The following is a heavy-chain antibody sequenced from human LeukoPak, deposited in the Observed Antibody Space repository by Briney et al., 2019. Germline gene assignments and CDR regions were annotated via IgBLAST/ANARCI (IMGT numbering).Heavy chain of an antibody. D-gene: IGHD1-26*01. CDR3: ARPTHNGSYPFDY. CDR1: GYTFTGYY. Sequence: ASVKVSCKASGYTFTGYYMHWVRQAPGQGLEWMGRINPNSGGTNYAQKFQGRVTMIRDTSISTAYMELSRLRSDDTAVYYCARPTHNGSYPFDYWGQGTLVTVSS. CDR2: INPNSGGT. J-gene: IGHJ4*02. V-gene: IGHV1-2*06.